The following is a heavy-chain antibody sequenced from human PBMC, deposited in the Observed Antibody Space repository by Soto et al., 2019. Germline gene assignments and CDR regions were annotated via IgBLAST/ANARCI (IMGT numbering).Heavy chain of an antibody. CDR3: TRDQEGVDTYYYYGMDV. Sequence: SLRLSCTASGFTFGDYAMSWFRQAPGKGLEWVGFIRSKAYGGTTEYAASVKGRFTISRDDSKSIAYLQMNSLKTEDTAVYYCTRDQEGVDTYYYYGMDVWGQGTTVTVSS. J-gene: IGHJ6*02. CDR2: IRSKAYGGTT. D-gene: IGHD3-10*01. CDR1: GFTFGDYA. V-gene: IGHV3-49*03.